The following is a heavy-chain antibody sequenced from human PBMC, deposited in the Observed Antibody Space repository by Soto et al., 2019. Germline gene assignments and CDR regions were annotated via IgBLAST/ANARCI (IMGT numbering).Heavy chain of an antibody. CDR3: ARPSILGGTDFDY. CDR1: GGSISSSSYY. Sequence: QLQLQESGPGLVKPSETLSLTCTVSGGSISSSSYYWGWIRQPPGKGLEWIGSMYYSGSTYYNPSLKGRVTISVDTSKNQFSRKLSSVTAADTAVYYCARPSILGGTDFDYWGQGTLVTVSS. V-gene: IGHV4-39*01. J-gene: IGHJ4*02. D-gene: IGHD1-26*01. CDR2: MYYSGST.